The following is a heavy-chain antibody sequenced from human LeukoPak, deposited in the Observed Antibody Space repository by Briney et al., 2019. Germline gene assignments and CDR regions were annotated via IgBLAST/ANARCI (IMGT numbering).Heavy chain of an antibody. D-gene: IGHD6-13*01. CDR1: GFTVSSNY. CDR3: ARGQPGVAAAGNLDY. CDR2: IYSGGST. J-gene: IGHJ4*02. V-gene: IGHV3-66*01. Sequence: QTGGSLRLSCAASGFTVSSNYMSWVRQAPGKGLEWVSVIYSGGSTYYADSVKGRFTISRDTSKNTLFLQMNSLRAEDTAVYYCARGQPGVAAAGNLDYWGQGTLVTVSS.